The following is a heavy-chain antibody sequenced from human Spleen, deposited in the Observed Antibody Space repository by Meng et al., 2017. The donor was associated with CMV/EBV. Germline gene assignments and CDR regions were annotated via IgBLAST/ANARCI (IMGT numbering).Heavy chain of an antibody. V-gene: IGHV3-30*04. CDR3: ARARATGTDTSSPDS. CDR1: GFPFRSYA. Sequence: GGSLRLSCAASGFPFRSYAMHWVRQAPGKGLEWVAVVSHHGINKYYADSVKGRFTISRDNSKNTLYLHMNSLRAEDSAVFYCARARATGTDTSSPDSWGQGTLVTSPQ. CDR2: VSHHGINK. D-gene: IGHD6-13*01. J-gene: IGHJ4*02.